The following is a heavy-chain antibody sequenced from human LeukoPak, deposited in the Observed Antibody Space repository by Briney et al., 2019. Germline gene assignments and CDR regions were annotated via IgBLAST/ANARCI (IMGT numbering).Heavy chain of an antibody. D-gene: IGHD6-19*01. J-gene: IGHJ4*02. V-gene: IGHV4-34*01. Sequence: SETLSLTCAVYGGSFSGYYWSWIRQPPGKGLEWIGEINHSGSTNYNPSLKSRVTISVDTSKNQFSLKLSSATAADTAVYYCARDLAVAGISPFDYWGQGTLVTVSS. CDR1: GGSFSGYY. CDR3: ARDLAVAGISPFDY. CDR2: INHSGST.